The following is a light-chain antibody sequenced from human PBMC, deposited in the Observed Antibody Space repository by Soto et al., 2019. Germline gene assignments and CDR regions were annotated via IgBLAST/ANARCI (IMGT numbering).Light chain of an antibody. CDR3: QQYDSWT. CDR2: GAS. Sequence: EIAMTQSPDTLSVSPGDRATLSCRASQSVSSNFLAWYQEKPGQAPSLLIYGASNRATGIPARFSGSGSGADFTLTISSLEPEDFALYYCQQYDSWTFGQGTKVDIK. V-gene: IGKV3-20*01. CDR1: QSVSSNF. J-gene: IGKJ1*01.